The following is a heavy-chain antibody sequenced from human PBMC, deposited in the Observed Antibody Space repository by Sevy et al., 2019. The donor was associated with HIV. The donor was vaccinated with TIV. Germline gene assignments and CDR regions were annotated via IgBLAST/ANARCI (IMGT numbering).Heavy chain of an antibody. CDR1: GFTFSSYA. V-gene: IGHV3-30-3*01. CDR2: ISYDGSNE. Sequence: GGSLRLSCAASGFTFSSYAMHWVRQAPGKGLEWVAVISYDGSNEYYADSVKGRFTISRDNSKNTLYLQMNSLRAEDTAVYYCARAYYDILTGYFRWGQGTLVTVSS. D-gene: IGHD3-9*01. CDR3: ARAYYDILTGYFR. J-gene: IGHJ4*02.